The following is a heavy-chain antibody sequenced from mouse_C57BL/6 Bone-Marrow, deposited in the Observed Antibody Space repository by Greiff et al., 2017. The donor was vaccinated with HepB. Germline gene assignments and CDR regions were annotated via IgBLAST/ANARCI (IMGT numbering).Heavy chain of an antibody. CDR2: ISSGSSTI. J-gene: IGHJ3*01. D-gene: IGHD1-1*01. Sequence: EVKLMESGGGLVKPGGSLKLSCAASGFTFSDYGMHWVRQAPEKGLEWVAYISSGSSTIYYADTVKGRFTISRDNAKNTLFLQMPSLRSEDTAMYYCARGFYYYGSWFAYWGQGTLVTVSA. V-gene: IGHV5-17*01. CDR1: GFTFSDYG. CDR3: ARGFYYYGSWFAY.